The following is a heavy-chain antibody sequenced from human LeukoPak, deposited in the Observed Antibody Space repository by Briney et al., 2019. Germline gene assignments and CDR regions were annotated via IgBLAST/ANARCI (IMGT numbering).Heavy chain of an antibody. D-gene: IGHD1-26*01. Sequence: ASVKVSCKASGYTFTGYYMHWVRQAPGQGLEWMGRIDPNSGGTNYAQKFQGRVTMTRDTSISTAYMELSRLRSDDTAVYYCARGVPAGCKPPGDWGQGTLVTVSS. CDR1: GYTFTGYY. J-gene: IGHJ4*02. CDR3: ARGVPAGCKPPGD. V-gene: IGHV1-2*06. CDR2: IDPNSGGT.